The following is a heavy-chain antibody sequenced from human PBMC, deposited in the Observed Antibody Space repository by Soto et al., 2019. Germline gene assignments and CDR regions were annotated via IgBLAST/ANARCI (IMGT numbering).Heavy chain of an antibody. CDR1: GFTFSNAW. CDR3: TTDGTPVAAATKTYYYYYYMDV. J-gene: IGHJ6*03. Sequence: PGGSLRLSCAASGFTFSNAWVSWVRQAPGKGLEWVGRIKSKTDGGTTDYAAPVKGRFTISRDDSKNTLYLQMNSLKTEDTAVYYCTTDGTPVAAATKTYYYYYYMDVWGKGTTVTVSS. CDR2: IKSKTDGGTT. V-gene: IGHV3-15*01. D-gene: IGHD6-13*01.